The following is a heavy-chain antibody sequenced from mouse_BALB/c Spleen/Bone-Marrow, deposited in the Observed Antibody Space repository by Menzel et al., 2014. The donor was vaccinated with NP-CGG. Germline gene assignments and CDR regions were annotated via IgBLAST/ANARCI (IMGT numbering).Heavy chain of an antibody. D-gene: IGHD1-2*01. Sequence: EVHLVESGGGLVQPGGSLILSCAASGFDFSRFWMTWVRQAPGKGLEWIGEINPDRSTINYTPSLKDKFIISRDNAKNTLYLQMSKVRSEDTALYYCARLHCYGYMAYWGQGTSVTVSS. CDR3: ARLHCYGYMAY. J-gene: IGHJ4*01. CDR1: GFDFSRFW. CDR2: INPDRSTI. V-gene: IGHV4-1*02.